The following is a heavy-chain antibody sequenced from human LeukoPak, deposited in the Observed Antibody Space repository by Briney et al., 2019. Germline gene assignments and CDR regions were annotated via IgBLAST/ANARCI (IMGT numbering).Heavy chain of an antibody. D-gene: IGHD5-18*01. Sequence: PGGSLRLSCAASGFTFSDYYMTWIRQAPGKGLEWVSYISSSGTTIYYADSVKGRFTISRDNAKNSLYLQMNSLRAEDTAVYYCARVAQLWFGKDYWGQGYLVTVSS. V-gene: IGHV3-11*04. CDR3: ARVAQLWFGKDY. CDR1: GFTFSDYY. J-gene: IGHJ4*02. CDR2: ISSSGTTI.